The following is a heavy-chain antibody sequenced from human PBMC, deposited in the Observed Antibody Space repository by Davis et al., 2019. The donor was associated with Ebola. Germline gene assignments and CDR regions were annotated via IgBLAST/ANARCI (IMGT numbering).Heavy chain of an antibody. Sequence: MPSETLSLTCNVSGDSVSNGGHYWSWFRQPPGKGLEWIGYIYYSVTTYYSPSLKSRLTISVDTSKNQLSLKLISVTAADTAVYYCARGSSSLADYWGQGTLVTVSS. V-gene: IGHV4-30-4*01. J-gene: IGHJ4*02. CDR2: IYYSVTT. CDR3: ARGSSSLADY. CDR1: GDSVSNGGHY. D-gene: IGHD6-13*01.